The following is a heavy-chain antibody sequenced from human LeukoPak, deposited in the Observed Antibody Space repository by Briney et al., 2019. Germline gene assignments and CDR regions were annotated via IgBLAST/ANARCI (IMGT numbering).Heavy chain of an antibody. D-gene: IGHD4-17*01. CDR1: GYTFTGYY. Sequence: ASVKVSCKASGYTFTGYYMHWVRQAPGQGLEWMGWINPNSGGTNYAQKFQGRVTMTRDTSISTAYMELSRLRSDDTAVYYCARADTVTTSFDIWGRGTMVTVSS. CDR2: INPNSGGT. J-gene: IGHJ3*02. CDR3: ARADTVTTSFDI. V-gene: IGHV1-2*02.